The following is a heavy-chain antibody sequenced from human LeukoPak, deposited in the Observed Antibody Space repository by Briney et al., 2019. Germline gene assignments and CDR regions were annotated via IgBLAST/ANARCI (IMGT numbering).Heavy chain of an antibody. CDR1: GGSISSGSYY. V-gene: IGHV4-61*01. Sequence: PSETLSLTCTVSGGSISSGSYYWSWIRQPPGKGLEWIGYIYYSGSTNYNPSLKSRVTISVDTSKNQFSLKLSSVTAADTAVYYCARGRVVSGSYVFDYWGQGTLVTVSS. D-gene: IGHD1-26*01. CDR3: ARGRVVSGSYVFDY. J-gene: IGHJ4*02. CDR2: IYYSGST.